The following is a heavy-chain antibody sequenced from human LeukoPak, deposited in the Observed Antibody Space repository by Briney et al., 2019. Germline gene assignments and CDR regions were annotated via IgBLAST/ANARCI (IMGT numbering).Heavy chain of an antibody. CDR3: ARHYSGYSHGYPFDY. V-gene: IGHV4-39*01. Sequence: SETLSLTCTVSGGSISSSSYYWGWIRQPPGKGLEWIGSIYYSGSTYYNPSLKSRVTISVDTSKNQFSLKLSSVTAADTAVYYCARHYSGYSHGYPFDYWGQGTLVTVSS. CDR1: GGSISSSSYY. D-gene: IGHD5-18*01. CDR2: IYYSGST. J-gene: IGHJ4*02.